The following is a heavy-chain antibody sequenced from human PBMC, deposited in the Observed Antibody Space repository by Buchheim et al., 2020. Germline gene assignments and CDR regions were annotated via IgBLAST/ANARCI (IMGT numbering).Heavy chain of an antibody. CDR2: INPSAGST. CDR1: GYTFTSSY. Sequence: QVQLVQSGAEVKEPGASVKVSCKASGYTFTSSYMHWVRQAPGQGLEWMGVINPSAGSTTYAPKFQGRLTMTRDPSTTTVYMEVVSLRVEDTAVYFCARAASSGRRFDYWGQGT. D-gene: IGHD1-26*01. CDR3: ARAASSGRRFDY. V-gene: IGHV1-46*01. J-gene: IGHJ4*02.